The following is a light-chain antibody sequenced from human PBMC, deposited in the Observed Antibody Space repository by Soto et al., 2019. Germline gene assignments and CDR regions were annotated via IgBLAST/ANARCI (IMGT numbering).Light chain of an antibody. V-gene: IGKV1-27*01. J-gene: IGKJ5*01. CDR1: QGISSF. CDR2: GAS. Sequence: DIQMTQSPSSLSASVGDRVTITCRASQGISSFVAWYQQKPGKVPRLLISGASMLQSGVPSRFSGSGSGTDFTVTITSLQPEDVATYYCQKYSSVITFGQGTRLEIK. CDR3: QKYSSVIT.